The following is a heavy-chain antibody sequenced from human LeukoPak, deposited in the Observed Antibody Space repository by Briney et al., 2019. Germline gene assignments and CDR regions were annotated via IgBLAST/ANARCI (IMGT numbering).Heavy chain of an antibody. CDR2: TYYRSKWYN. CDR1: GDSVSRNTAG. J-gene: IGHJ4*02. Sequence: SQTLSLTCAISGDSVSRNTAGWNWIRQSPSRGLEWLGRTYYRSKWYNDYAVSVKSRITINPDTSKNQFSLQLNSVTPEDTAVYYCARGHSSGWYGPRGSNFDYWGQGTLVTVSS. V-gene: IGHV6-1*01. D-gene: IGHD6-19*01. CDR3: ARGHSSGWYGPRGSNFDY.